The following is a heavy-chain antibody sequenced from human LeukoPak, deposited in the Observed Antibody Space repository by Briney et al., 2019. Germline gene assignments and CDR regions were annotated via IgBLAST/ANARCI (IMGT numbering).Heavy chain of an antibody. J-gene: IGHJ4*02. CDR3: AREKRHITWMQLWQIDY. Sequence: SETLSLTCTVSGGSISSGGYYWSWIRQHPGKGLEWIGYIYYSGSTYYNPSLKSRVTISVDTSKNQFSLKPSSVTAADTAVYYCAREKRHITWMQLWQIDYWGQGTLVTVSS. CDR1: GGSISSGGYY. V-gene: IGHV4-31*03. CDR2: IYYSGST. D-gene: IGHD5-18*01.